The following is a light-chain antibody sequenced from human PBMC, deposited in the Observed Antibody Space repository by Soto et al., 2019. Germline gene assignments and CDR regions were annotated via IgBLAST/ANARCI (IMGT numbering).Light chain of an antibody. CDR1: SSDVGGYNY. CDR2: DVS. J-gene: IGLJ1*01. Sequence: QSVLTQPASVSGSLGQSITISCTGTSSDVGGYNYVSWYQKHPGKAPKLMIYDVSSRPSGVSIRFSGSKSDNTASLTISGLQAEDEADYYCCSYAGSYTFVFGIGTKLTVL. CDR3: CSYAGSYTFV. V-gene: IGLV2-14*01.